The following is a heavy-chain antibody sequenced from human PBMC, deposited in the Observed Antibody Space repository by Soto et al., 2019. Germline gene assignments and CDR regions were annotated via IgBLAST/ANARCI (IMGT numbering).Heavy chain of an antibody. CDR2: IVVGSGNT. D-gene: IGHD1-26*01. V-gene: IGHV1-58*01. CDR3: AADHYSGSPYYYGMDV. CDR1: GFTFTSSA. J-gene: IGHJ6*02. Sequence: VKXSCNASGFTFTSSAVQWVRQARGQRLEWIGWIVVGSGNTNYAQKFQERVTITRDMSTSTAYMELSSLRSEDTAVYYCAADHYSGSPYYYGMDVWGQGTTVTVSS.